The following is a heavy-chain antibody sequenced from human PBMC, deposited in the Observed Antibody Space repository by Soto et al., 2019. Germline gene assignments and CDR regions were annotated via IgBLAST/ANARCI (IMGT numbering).Heavy chain of an antibody. V-gene: IGHV3-48*04. CDR3: ARDCGWYLYYFDY. J-gene: IGHJ4*02. Sequence: GGSLRLSCAASGFTFSSYSMNWVRQAPGKGLEWVSYISSSSSTIYYADSVKGRFTISRDNAKNSLYLQMNSLRAEDTAVYYCARDCGWYLYYFDYWGQGTLVTVSS. D-gene: IGHD6-19*01. CDR1: GFTFSSYS. CDR2: ISSSSSTI.